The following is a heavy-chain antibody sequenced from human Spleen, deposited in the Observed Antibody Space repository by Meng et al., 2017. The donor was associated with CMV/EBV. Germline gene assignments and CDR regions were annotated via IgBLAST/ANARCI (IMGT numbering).Heavy chain of an antibody. CDR1: GYTFTRNP. J-gene: IGHJ4*02. CDR2: ISAYNGNT. CDR3: ARLFILPTLGYYDFYPGDF. Sequence: ASVKVSCKTSGYTFTRNPITWVRQAPGQGLEWVGWISAYNGNTNYAQKLQGRVTLTTDTSTTTAYMELRNLTSDDTAVYYCARLFILPTLGYYDFYPGDFWGQGTLVTVSS. V-gene: IGHV1-18*01. D-gene: IGHD3-3*01.